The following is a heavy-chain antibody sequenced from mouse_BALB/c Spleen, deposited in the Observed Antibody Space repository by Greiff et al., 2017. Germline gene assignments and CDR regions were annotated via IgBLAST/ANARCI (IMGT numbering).Heavy chain of an antibody. J-gene: IGHJ2*01. CDR1: GYTFTSYW. Sequence: VQLQESGAELAKPGASVKMSCKASGYTFTSYWMHWVKQRPGQGLEWIGYINPSTGYTEYNQKFKDKATLTADKSSSTAYMQLSSLTSEDSAVYYCARWTYYRYFDYWGQGTTLTVSS. CDR2: INPSTGYT. D-gene: IGHD2-14*01. CDR3: ARWTYYRYFDY. V-gene: IGHV1-7*01.